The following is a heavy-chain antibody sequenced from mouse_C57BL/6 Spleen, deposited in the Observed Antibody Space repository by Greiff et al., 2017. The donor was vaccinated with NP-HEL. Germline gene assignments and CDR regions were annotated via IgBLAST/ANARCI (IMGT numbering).Heavy chain of an antibody. V-gene: IGHV1-63*01. CDR3: ARSYGSSYWYFDV. J-gene: IGHJ1*03. D-gene: IGHD1-1*01. CDR2: IYPGGGYT. CDR1: GYTFTNYW. Sequence: VKLVESGAELVRPGTSVKMSCKASGYTFTNYWIGWAKQRPGHGLEWIGDIYPGGGYTNYNEKFKGKATLTADKSSSTAYMQFSSLTSEDSAIYYCARSYGSSYWYFDVWGTGTTVTVSS.